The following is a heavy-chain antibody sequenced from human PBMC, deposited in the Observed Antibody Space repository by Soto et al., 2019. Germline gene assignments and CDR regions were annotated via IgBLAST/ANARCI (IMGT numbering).Heavy chain of an antibody. Sequence: PVGSLRLACAVSGLTLRRDSMNWVGRAQGRGLEWFSYISSSSSTIFYADSVKGVFTISRNNAKNSLYLQVNSVGDEDTAVYYSATAYYDFWTCYDYGMDVWGQGTTVTVSS. J-gene: IGHJ6*02. V-gene: IGHV3-48*02. CDR2: ISSSSSTI. CDR1: GLTLRRDS. CDR3: ATAYYDFWTCYDYGMDV. D-gene: IGHD3-3*01.